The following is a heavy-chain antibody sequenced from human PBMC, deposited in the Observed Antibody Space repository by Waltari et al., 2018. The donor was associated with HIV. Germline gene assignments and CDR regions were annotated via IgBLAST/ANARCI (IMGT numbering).Heavy chain of an antibody. CDR3: TLGRIDDIRSGRENLGGFDP. J-gene: IGHJ5*02. CDR2: IKPAIGIA. Sequence: VQLVQSGAEVKKPGSSVRVSCQASGDTLSNYAVSWVRQAPGQGLEWMGRIKPAIGIAMHKENFQGRVTINADKSTNSAYMELGGLRSEDTALYFCTLGRIDDIRSGRENLGGFDPWGPGTLVTVSS. D-gene: IGHD3-3*01. CDR1: GDTLSNYA. V-gene: IGHV1-69*04.